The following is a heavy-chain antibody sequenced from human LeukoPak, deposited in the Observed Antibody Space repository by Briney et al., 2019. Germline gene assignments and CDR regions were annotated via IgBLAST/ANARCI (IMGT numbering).Heavy chain of an antibody. CDR1: GFTFSSYE. V-gene: IGHV3-23*01. J-gene: IGHJ4*02. CDR2: INGSGGST. D-gene: IGHD5-18*01. Sequence: GGSLRLSCAASGFTFSSYEMNWVRQAPGKGLEWVSDINGSGGSTYYADSVKGRFTISRENSKNPLYLQMNSLRAEDTAVYYCAKRIQSAMATGYWGQGTLVTVFS. CDR3: AKRIQSAMATGY.